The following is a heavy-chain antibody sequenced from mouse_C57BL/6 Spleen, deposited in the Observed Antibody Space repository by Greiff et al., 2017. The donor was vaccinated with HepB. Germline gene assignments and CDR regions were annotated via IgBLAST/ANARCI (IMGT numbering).Heavy chain of an antibody. CDR1: GFTFSDYY. D-gene: IGHD2-3*01. V-gene: IGHV5-16*02. Sequence: EVKLMESEGGLVQPGSSMKLSCTASGFTFSDYYMAWVRQVPEKGLEWVANINYDGSSTYYLDSLKSRFIISRDNAKNILYLQMSSLKSEDTATYYCARRGLLLYWYFDVWGTGTTVTVSS. J-gene: IGHJ1*03. CDR3: ARRGLLLYWYFDV. CDR2: INYDGSST.